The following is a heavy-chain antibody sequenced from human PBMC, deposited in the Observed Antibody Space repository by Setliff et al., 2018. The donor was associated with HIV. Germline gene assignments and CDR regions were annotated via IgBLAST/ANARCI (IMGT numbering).Heavy chain of an antibody. CDR1: GYTFTDYG. J-gene: IGHJ3*02. V-gene: IGHV1-2*02. D-gene: IGHD2-2*01. CDR3: ARPLVVPAAMSEGVAFDI. CDR2: INPNSGGT. Sequence: ASVKVSCKASGYTFTDYGISWVRQAPGQGLEWMGWINPNSGGTNYAQKFQGRVTMTRDTSISTAYMELSRLRSDDTAVYYCARPLVVPAAMSEGVAFDIWGQGTMVTVSS.